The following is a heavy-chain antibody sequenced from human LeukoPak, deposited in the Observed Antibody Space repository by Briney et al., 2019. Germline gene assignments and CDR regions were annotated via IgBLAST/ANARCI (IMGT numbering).Heavy chain of an antibody. CDR3: ARVRSSGYYFGAFDI. J-gene: IGHJ3*02. V-gene: IGHV1-69*13. CDR1: GGTFSSYA. Sequence: SVKVSCKASGGTFSSYAISWVRQAPGQRLEWMGGIIPIFGTANYAQKFQGRVTITADESTSTAYMELSSLRSEDTAVYYCARVRSSGYYFGAFDIWGQGTMVTVSS. D-gene: IGHD3-22*01. CDR2: IIPIFGTA.